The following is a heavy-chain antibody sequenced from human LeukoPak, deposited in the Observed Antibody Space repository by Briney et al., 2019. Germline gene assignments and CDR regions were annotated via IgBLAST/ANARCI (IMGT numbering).Heavy chain of an antibody. V-gene: IGHV3-74*01. CDR2: INSDGSST. CDR3: AREYTSGWYVVFDY. CDR1: GFTFSSYW. J-gene: IGHJ4*02. D-gene: IGHD6-19*01. Sequence: GGSLRLSCAASGFTFSSYWMHWVRQAPGKGLVWVSRINSDGSSTSYADSVKGRFTISRDNAKNTLYLQMNSLRAEDTAVYYCAREYTSGWYVVFDYWGQGTLVTVSS.